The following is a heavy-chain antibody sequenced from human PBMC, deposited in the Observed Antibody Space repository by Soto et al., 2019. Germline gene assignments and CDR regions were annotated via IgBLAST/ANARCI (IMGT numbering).Heavy chain of an antibody. V-gene: IGHV1-8*01. Sequence: ASVKVSCTASGYTFTSYDINWVRQATGQGLEWMGWMNPNSGNTGYAQKFQGRVTMTRNTSISTAYMELSSLRSEDTAVYYCAREYQKQQLGYYYYYMDVWGKGTTVTV. D-gene: IGHD6-13*01. J-gene: IGHJ6*03. CDR3: AREYQKQQLGYYYYYMDV. CDR1: GYTFTSYD. CDR2: MNPNSGNT.